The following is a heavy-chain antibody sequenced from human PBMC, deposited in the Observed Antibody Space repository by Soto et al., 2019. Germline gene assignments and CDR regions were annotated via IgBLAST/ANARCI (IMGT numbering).Heavy chain of an antibody. J-gene: IGHJ4*02. CDR2: ISSSGDTI. CDR3: ARDRAVSGSPPHPDY. V-gene: IGHV3-11*01. Sequence: QVQLVDSGGGLVKPGGSLRLSCAASGFTFSDYYMSWIRQAPGKGLEWVSYISSSGDTIYYADSVKGRFTISRDNAKNSLNLQMNSLRAEDTAVYYCARDRAVSGSPPHPDYWGQGTLVTVSS. CDR1: GFTFSDYY. D-gene: IGHD6-19*01.